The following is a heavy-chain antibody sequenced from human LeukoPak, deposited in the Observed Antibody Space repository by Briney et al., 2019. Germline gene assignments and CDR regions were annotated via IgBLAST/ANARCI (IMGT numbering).Heavy chain of an antibody. D-gene: IGHD1-26*01. CDR2: ISYDGSNK. J-gene: IGHJ4*02. V-gene: IGHV3-30-3*01. CDR1: GFTFSSYA. Sequence: GGSLRLSCAASGFTFSSYAMHWFRQAPGKGLEWVAVISYDGSNKYYADSVKGRFTISRDNSKNTLYLQMNSLRAEDTAVYYCARGVPVGAPYYFDYWGQGTLVTVSS. CDR3: ARGVPVGAPYYFDY.